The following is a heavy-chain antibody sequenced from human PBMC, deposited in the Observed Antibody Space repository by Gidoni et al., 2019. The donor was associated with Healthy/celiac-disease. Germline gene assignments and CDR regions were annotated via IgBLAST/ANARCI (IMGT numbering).Heavy chain of an antibody. CDR2: IYYSGST. J-gene: IGHJ3*02. V-gene: IGHV4-39*01. CDR1: GGSISSSSYY. Sequence: QLQLQESGPGLVKPSETLYLTCTVSGGSISSSSYYWGWIRQPTGKGLEWIGSIYYSGSTYYNPSLKSRVTISVDTSKNQFSLKLSSVTAADTAVYYCARTPHHYYDSSGRKQANDAFDIRGQGTMVTVSS. CDR3: ARTPHHYYDSSGRKQANDAFDI. D-gene: IGHD3-22*01.